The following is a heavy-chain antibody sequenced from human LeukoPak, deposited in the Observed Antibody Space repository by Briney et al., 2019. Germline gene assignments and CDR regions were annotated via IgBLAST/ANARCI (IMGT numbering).Heavy chain of an antibody. D-gene: IGHD3-22*01. CDR1: GGSFSGYY. CDR2: INHSGST. V-gene: IGHV4-34*01. Sequence: SETLSLTCAVYGGSFSGYYWSWIRQPPGKGLGWIGEINHSGSTNYNPPRKSRVTISVDTSKNQFSLKLSSVTAADTAVYYCAREAYYHDSSGYFSWGQGTLVTVSS. J-gene: IGHJ4*02. CDR3: AREAYYHDSSGYFS.